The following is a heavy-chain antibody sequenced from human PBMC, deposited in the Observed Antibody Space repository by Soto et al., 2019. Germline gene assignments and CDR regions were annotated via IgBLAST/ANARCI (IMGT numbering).Heavy chain of an antibody. CDR2: IYYSGST. CDR3: AREYVLRFLRWFDP. CDR1: GGSISSYY. Sequence: SETLSLTCTVSGGSISSYYWSWIRQPPGKGLEWIGYIYYSGSTNYNPSLKSQVTISVDTSKNQFSLKLSSVTAADTAVYYCAREYVLRFLRWFDPWGQGTLVTVSS. D-gene: IGHD3-3*01. V-gene: IGHV4-59*01. J-gene: IGHJ5*02.